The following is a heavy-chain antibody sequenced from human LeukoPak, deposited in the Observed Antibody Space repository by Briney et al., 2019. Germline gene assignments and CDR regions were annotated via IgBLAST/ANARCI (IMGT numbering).Heavy chain of an antibody. Sequence: GASVKVSCKASGYTFTDYYIHWVRQAPGQGLEWMGGIIPIFGTANYAQKFQGRVTITADESTSTAYMELSSLRSEDTAVYYCARGSTCSGGSCYVYYYYGMDVWGQGTTVTVSS. CDR2: IIPIFGTA. D-gene: IGHD2-15*01. J-gene: IGHJ6*02. CDR1: GYTFTDYY. V-gene: IGHV1-69*13. CDR3: ARGSTCSGGSCYVYYYYGMDV.